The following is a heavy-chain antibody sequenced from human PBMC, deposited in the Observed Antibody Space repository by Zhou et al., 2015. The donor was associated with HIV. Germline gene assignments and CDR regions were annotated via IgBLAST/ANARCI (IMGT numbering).Heavy chain of an antibody. D-gene: IGHD6-13*01. J-gene: IGHJ4*02. CDR2: IIPILGIA. V-gene: IGHV1-69*08. CDR3: ARDLGAHGALSLVYSSNVQVDY. CDR1: GGTFSSYT. Sequence: QVQLVQSGAEVKKPGSSVKVSCKASGGTFSSYTISWVRQAPGQGLEWMGRIIPILGIANYAQKFQGRVTITADKSTSTAYMELSSLRSEDTAVYYCARDLGAHGALSLVYSSNVQVDYWGQGNPGHRLL.